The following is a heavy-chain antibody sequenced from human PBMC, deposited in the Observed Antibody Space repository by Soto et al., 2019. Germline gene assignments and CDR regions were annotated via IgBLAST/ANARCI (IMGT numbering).Heavy chain of an antibody. CDR3: ARRVYYDSSGHYRPVAFDI. V-gene: IGHV4-39*01. J-gene: IGHJ3*02. Sequence: QLQLQESGPGLVKPSETLSLTCTVSGGSISSSNYYWGWIRQPPGKGLEWIGSIYYTGSTYYNPSLKSRVTMSVDTSKNQFSLKLSSVTAADTAVYYCARRVYYDSSGHYRPVAFDIWGQGTMLTVS. CDR2: IYYTGST. D-gene: IGHD3-22*01. CDR1: GGSISSSNYY.